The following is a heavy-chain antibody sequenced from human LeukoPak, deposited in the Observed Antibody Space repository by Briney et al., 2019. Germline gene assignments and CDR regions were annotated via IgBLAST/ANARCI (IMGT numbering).Heavy chain of an antibody. Sequence: GGSLRLSCAASGFTFSSYAMHWVRQAPGKGLEWVAVISYDGSNKYYADSVKGRFTISRDNSKNTLYLQTNSLRAEDTAVYYCARDGMVAPTFDYWGQGTLVTVSS. CDR2: ISYDGSNK. CDR1: GFTFSSYA. J-gene: IGHJ4*02. V-gene: IGHV3-30*01. D-gene: IGHD2-15*01. CDR3: ARDGMVAPTFDY.